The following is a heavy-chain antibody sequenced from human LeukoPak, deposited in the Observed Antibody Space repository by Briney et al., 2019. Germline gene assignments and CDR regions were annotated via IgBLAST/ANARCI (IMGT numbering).Heavy chain of an antibody. CDR1: GFTFSIYA. J-gene: IGHJ4*02. Sequence: PGGSLRLSCAASGFTFSIYAMTWVRQAPGKGLEWVSTFYETDKTDYADSVKGRFTISRDTSKNMLYLHMNSLRAEDTAIYYCAKRGAGSGGLHFWGQGTLVTVSS. CDR2: FYETDKT. CDR3: AKRGAGSGGLHF. V-gene: IGHV3-23*01. D-gene: IGHD6-19*01.